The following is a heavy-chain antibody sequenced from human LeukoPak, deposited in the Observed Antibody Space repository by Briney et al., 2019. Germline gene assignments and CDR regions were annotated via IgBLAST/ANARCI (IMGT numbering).Heavy chain of an antibody. CDR3: AKAPVTSCRGAFCYPFDS. D-gene: IGHD2-15*01. CDR2: IKQDGSEK. Sequence: GGSLRLSCAASGFTFSSYEINWVRQAPGKGLEWVANIKQDGSEKYYVDSVKGRFTISRDNAKNSLYLQMNSLRAEDAAVYYCAKAPVTSCRGAFCYPFDSWGQGTLVTVSS. V-gene: IGHV3-7*03. J-gene: IGHJ4*02. CDR1: GFTFSSYE.